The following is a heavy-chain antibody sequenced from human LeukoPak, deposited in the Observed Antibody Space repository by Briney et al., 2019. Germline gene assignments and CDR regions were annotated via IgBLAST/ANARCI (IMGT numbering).Heavy chain of an antibody. D-gene: IGHD2-21*01. CDR2: IYYSGST. Sequence: SETLSLTCTVSGGSISSYYWSWIRQPPGKGLEWIGYIYYSGSTNYNPSLKSRVTISVDTSKNQSSLKLSSVTAADTAVYYCARTAKDILWVFDYWGQGTLVTVSS. CDR1: GGSISSYY. V-gene: IGHV4-59*01. J-gene: IGHJ4*02. CDR3: ARTAKDILWVFDY.